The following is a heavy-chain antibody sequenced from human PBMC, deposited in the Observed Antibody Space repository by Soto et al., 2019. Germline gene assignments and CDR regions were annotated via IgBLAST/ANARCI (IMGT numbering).Heavy chain of an antibody. Sequence: SETLSLTCTVSGGSISSGDYYWSWIRQHPGKGLERIGYIYYSGSTYYNPSLKSRVTISVDTSKNQFSLKLSSVTAADTAVYYCARDAPGYGDYVLFDYWGQGTLVTVSS. J-gene: IGHJ4*02. CDR2: IYYSGST. CDR3: ARDAPGYGDYVLFDY. CDR1: GGSISSGDYY. D-gene: IGHD4-17*01. V-gene: IGHV4-31*03.